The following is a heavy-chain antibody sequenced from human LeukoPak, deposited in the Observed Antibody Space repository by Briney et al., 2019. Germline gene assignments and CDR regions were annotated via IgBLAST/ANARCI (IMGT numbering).Heavy chain of an antibody. V-gene: IGHV3-7*05. J-gene: IGHJ4*02. CDR3: ARDAGYDRFDY. D-gene: IGHD3-22*01. CDR1: GFTFSRSW. Sequence: PGGSLRLSCADSGFTFSRSWMTWVRQAPGKGLEWVANINEDGSAQYYVDPVKGRFTISRDNPKSTLYLEMNSLRAEDTAIYYCARDAGYDRFDYWGQGTLVAVSS. CDR2: INEDGSAQ.